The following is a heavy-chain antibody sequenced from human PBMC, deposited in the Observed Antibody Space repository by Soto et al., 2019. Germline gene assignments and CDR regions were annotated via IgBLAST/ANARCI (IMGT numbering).Heavy chain of an antibody. J-gene: IGHJ6*04. CDR2: ISGSGGST. Sequence: GGSLRLSCAASGFTFSSYAMSWVRQATGKGLEWVSAISGSGGSTYYADSVQGRFTIARDNTKNTLYLQNNSLRAEDTAVYYCAKDALVAGYYGRSVWGRGTTVTVSS. V-gene: IGHV3-23*01. D-gene: IGHD3-9*01. CDR3: AKDALVAGYYGRSV. CDR1: GFTFSSYA.